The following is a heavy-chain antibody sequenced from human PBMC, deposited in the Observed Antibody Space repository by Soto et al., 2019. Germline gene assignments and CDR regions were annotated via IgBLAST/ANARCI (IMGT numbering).Heavy chain of an antibody. CDR3: ARVYSGSYYEFDY. Sequence: SSETLFLTCAVSGGSISSNNWWSWVRQPPGKGLEWIGEIYHSGSTNYNPSLKSRVTISVDKSKNQFSLKLSSVTAADTAVYYCARVYSGSYYEFDYWGQGTLVTVSS. CDR1: GGSISSNNW. J-gene: IGHJ4*02. V-gene: IGHV4-4*02. CDR2: IYHSGST. D-gene: IGHD1-26*01.